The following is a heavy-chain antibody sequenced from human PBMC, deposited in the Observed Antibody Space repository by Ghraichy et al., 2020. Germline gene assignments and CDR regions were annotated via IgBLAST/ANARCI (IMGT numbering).Heavy chain of an antibody. J-gene: IGHJ3*02. CDR1: GLIFGSYW. CDR3: SSGDTFDI. Sequence: GGSLRLSCAASGLIFGSYWMTWVRQAPGKGLEWVANINQDGRERYYVGSVKGRFTISRDNAKNSLYLQMDSLGAEDTAVYYCSSGDTFDIWGQGTVVAVSS. V-gene: IGHV3-7*03. D-gene: IGHD3-10*01. CDR2: INQDGRER.